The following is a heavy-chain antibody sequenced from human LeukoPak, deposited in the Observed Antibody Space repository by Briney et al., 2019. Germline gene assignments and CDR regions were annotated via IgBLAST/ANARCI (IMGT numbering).Heavy chain of an antibody. D-gene: IGHD3-10*01. CDR2: VSPSGDTT. CDR3: ARERHGSGNYYPYFDS. Sequence: GGSLRLSCAASGFTFSDYAMSWVRQAPGKGLEWDSAVSPSGDTTYYADSVRGRLIISRDNSKNTLDLQMDSLRTDDTAIYYCARERHGSGNYYPYFDSWGQGALVTVSS. V-gene: IGHV3-23*01. J-gene: IGHJ4*02. CDR1: GFTFSDYA.